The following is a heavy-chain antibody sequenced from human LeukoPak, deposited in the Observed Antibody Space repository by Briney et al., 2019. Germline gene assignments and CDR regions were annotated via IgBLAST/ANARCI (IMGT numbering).Heavy chain of an antibody. Sequence: SETLSLTCTVSGGSISSYYWSWIRQPPGKGLEWIGYIYYSGSTNYNPSLKSRVTISVDTSKNQLSLKLSSVTAADTAVYYCARVRGSGWYFDLWAVAPWSLSPQ. CDR1: GGSISSYY. CDR2: IYYSGST. J-gene: IGHJ2*01. V-gene: IGHV4-59*01. CDR3: ARVRGSGWYFDL.